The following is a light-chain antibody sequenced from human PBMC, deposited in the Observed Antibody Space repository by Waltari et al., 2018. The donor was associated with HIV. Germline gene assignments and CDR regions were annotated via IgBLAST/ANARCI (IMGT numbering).Light chain of an antibody. V-gene: IGLV1-51*01. CDR1: TSNIGNNF. Sequence: QSVLTQPPAVSAAPGQKVTISCSGTTSNIGNNFVCWYQKLPGTAPKLLIFDNQKVPSGVSDRFSASKSATSATLDITGLHTGDEAEYYCGTWDTSLNAGVFGGGTKVSVL. CDR3: GTWDTSLNAGV. CDR2: DNQ. J-gene: IGLJ2*01.